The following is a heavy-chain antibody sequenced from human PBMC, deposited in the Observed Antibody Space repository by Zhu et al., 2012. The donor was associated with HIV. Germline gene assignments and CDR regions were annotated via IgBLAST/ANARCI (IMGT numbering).Heavy chain of an antibody. CDR3: ARHYYYDSSGYRFDY. V-gene: IGHV4-39*01. J-gene: IGHJ4*02. D-gene: IGHD3-22*01. CDR1: GGSISSRSYY. Sequence: QVQLQESGPGLVKPSETLSLTCAVSGGSISSRSYYWGWVRQPPGKGLEWIGSLSYSGSTYYNPSLKSRVTISEDTSKNQFSLRLSSVTAADTAVYYCARHYYYDSSGYRFDYWGQGXLVTVSS. CDR2: LSYSGST.